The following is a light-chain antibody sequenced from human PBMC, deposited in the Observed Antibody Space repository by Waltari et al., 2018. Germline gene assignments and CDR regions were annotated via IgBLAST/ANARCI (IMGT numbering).Light chain of an antibody. CDR1: QSISSW. V-gene: IGKV1-5*03. CDR3: QQYNSYSWT. Sequence: DIQMTQPPSTLSASVGDRLTITSRASQSISSWFAWYQQKPGKAPKLLIYKASSLESGVPARFSGSGSGTEFTLTISSLQPDDFATYYCQQYNSYSWTFGQGTKVEIK. CDR2: KAS. J-gene: IGKJ1*01.